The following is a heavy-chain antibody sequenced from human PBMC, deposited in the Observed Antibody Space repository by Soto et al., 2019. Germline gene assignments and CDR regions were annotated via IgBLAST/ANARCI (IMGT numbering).Heavy chain of an antibody. Sequence: EVQLVESGGGLVQPGGSLRLSCSASGFAFSSYTMNWVRQAPGRGLGWVSFISGRGTTTYYADSVRGRFTISRDNAKNSLYLQVNSLRDEYTATYYCSRLGFCSGSSCNYYYYYYGMDVWGQGTTVTVSS. V-gene: IGHV3-48*02. CDR1: GFAFSSYT. D-gene: IGHD2-15*01. J-gene: IGHJ6*02. CDR3: SRLGFCSGSSCNYYYYYYGMDV. CDR2: ISGRGTTT.